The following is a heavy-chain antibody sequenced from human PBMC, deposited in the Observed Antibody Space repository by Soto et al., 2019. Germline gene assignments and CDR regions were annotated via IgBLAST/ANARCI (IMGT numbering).Heavy chain of an antibody. CDR1: GFTFSSYW. CDR2: INSDGSST. Sequence: GGSLRLSCAASGFTFSSYWMHWVRQAPGKGLVWVSRINSDGSSTSYADSVKGRFTISRDNAKNTLYLQMNSLRAEDTAVYYCARLHYYYYYMDVWGKGTTVTVSS. CDR3: ARLHYYYYYMDV. J-gene: IGHJ6*03. V-gene: IGHV3-74*01.